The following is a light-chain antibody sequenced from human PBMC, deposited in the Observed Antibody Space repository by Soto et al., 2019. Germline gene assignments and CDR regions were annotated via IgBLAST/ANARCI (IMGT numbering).Light chain of an antibody. CDR2: DDS. Sequence: SYELTQPPSVSVAPGQTARIPCGGNNIASKSVHWYQQKPGQAPVLVVYDDSDRPSGIPERFSGSNSGNTATLTINRVEPGDEADYYCQLWDSSTDHHVFGPGTKVTVL. CDR1: NIASKS. CDR3: QLWDSSTDHHV. J-gene: IGLJ1*01. V-gene: IGLV3-21*02.